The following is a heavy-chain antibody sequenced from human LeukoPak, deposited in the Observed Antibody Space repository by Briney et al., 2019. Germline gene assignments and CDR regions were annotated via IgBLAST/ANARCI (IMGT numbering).Heavy chain of an antibody. CDR3: ARDHTYYYDSSGYYPFDY. CDR2: ISNSGSTI. Sequence: GGSLRLSCAASGFTFSSYEMNWVRQAPGKGLEWVSYISNSGSTIYYTDSVKGRFTISRDNAKNSLYLQMNSLRAEDTAVYYCARDHTYYYDSSGYYPFDYWGQGTLVTVSS. J-gene: IGHJ4*02. D-gene: IGHD3-22*01. CDR1: GFTFSSYE. V-gene: IGHV3-48*03.